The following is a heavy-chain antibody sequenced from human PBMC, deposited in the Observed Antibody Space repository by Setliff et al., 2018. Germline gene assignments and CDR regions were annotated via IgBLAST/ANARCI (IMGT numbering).Heavy chain of an antibody. J-gene: IGHJ4*02. Sequence: ASVKVSCKASGYTFTGYYMHWIRQAPGQGLEWVGWINPNSGVTNYAQKFQGRVTMTRDTSISTAYMELSSLRSDDTAVYYCARDEASCGGDCYSRGYFDFWGQGTLVTVSS. CDR2: INPNSGVT. V-gene: IGHV1-2*02. CDR1: GYTFTGYY. D-gene: IGHD2-21*01. CDR3: ARDEASCGGDCYSRGYFDF.